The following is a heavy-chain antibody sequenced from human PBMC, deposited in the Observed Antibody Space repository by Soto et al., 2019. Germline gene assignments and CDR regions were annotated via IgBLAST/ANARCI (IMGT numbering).Heavy chain of an antibody. CDR3: AKDWLAFAVKAKPYGMDV. Sequence: EVQLLESGGGLVQPGGSLRLSCAASGFTFSSYAMSWVRQAPGKGLEWVAAISGSGGSTYYADSVKGRFTISRDNSKNSLDLQMNSLSAEDTAVYYWAKDWLAFAVKAKPYGMDVWGQGTTVTVSS. CDR1: GFTFSSYA. D-gene: IGHD3-3*02. J-gene: IGHJ6*02. V-gene: IGHV3-23*01. CDR2: ISGSGGST.